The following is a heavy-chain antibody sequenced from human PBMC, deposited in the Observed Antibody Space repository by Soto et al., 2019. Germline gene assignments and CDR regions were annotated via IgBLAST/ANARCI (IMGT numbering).Heavy chain of an antibody. D-gene: IGHD2-15*01. CDR2: ISYDGSNK. J-gene: IGHJ4*02. Sequence: QVQLVESGGGVVQPGRSLRLSCAASGFPFTTYGMHWVREGPGKGMEWVAVISYDGSNKYYADSVKGRLTISIVNSKNTMYLQLNSLRPEGTTLYYCVGGQSSLDHRVQRTLVTASS. CDR1: GFPFTTYG. CDR3: VGGQSSLDH. V-gene: IGHV3-30*03.